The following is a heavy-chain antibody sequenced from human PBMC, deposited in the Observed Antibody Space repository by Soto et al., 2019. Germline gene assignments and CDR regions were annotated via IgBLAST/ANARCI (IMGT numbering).Heavy chain of an antibody. CDR3: VRTAREGAVAPHWFDR. Sequence: SETLSLTCTVSGASIRSTDYYWGWIRQAPGKGLEWIGYVYYTGSTYYNPSLMSRLTISVDTSKNQFSLKLTSVTAAETAVYYCVRTAREGAVAPHWFDRWGQGTQVTVSS. V-gene: IGHV4-30-4*01. CDR2: VYYTGST. J-gene: IGHJ5*02. CDR1: GASIRSTDYY. D-gene: IGHD2-21*02.